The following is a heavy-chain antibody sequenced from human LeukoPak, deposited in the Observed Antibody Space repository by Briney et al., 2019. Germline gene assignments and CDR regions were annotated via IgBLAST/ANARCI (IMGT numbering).Heavy chain of an antibody. V-gene: IGHV4-39*07. CDR3: ARPGPPYDSPPLHV. D-gene: IGHD3-22*01. CDR2: IYYSGTT. Sequence: PSETLSLTCSVSGGSISRSNYYWDWIRQPPGKGLEWIGSIYYSGTTNYNPSLKSRVTISVDTSKNQFSLKLSSVTAADTAVYYCARPGPPYDSPPLHVWGQGTMVTVSS. CDR1: GGSISRSNYY. J-gene: IGHJ3*01.